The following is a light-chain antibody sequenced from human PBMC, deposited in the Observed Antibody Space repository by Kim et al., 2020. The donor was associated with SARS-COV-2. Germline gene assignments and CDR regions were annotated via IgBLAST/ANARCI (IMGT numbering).Light chain of an antibody. Sequence: ASVGDRVTITCRASQSSSSYLNWYQQKPGRAPKLLIYAASSLQSGVPSRFSGSGSGTDFTLTISSLQPEDFATYYCQQSYNTPWTFGQGTKVDIK. CDR2: AAS. J-gene: IGKJ1*01. CDR3: QQSYNTPWT. CDR1: QSSSSY. V-gene: IGKV1-39*01.